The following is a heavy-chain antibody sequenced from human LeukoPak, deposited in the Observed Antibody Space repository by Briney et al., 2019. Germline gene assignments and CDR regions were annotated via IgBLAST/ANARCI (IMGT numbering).Heavy chain of an antibody. V-gene: IGHV3-7*01. D-gene: IGHD1-1*01. Sequence: PGGSLRLSCAASGSTFSNYWMSWVRQAPGKGLEWVANIKQDGSEKYYVDSVKGRFTISRDNAKNSLYLQMNSLRAEDTAVYYCARDYTGFDYWGQGTLVTVSS. CDR2: IKQDGSEK. J-gene: IGHJ4*02. CDR3: ARDYTGFDY. CDR1: GSTFSNYW.